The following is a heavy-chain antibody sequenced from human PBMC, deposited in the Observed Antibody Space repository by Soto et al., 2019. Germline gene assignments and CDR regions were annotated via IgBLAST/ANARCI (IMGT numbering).Heavy chain of an antibody. CDR2: MFYTGSS. V-gene: IGHV4-39*01. CDR3: ARHTNWNYQVDP. Sequence: LPCVVSGDSISSVSHYWGWIRQPPGKGLEWIGSMFYTGSSYYNPSLKSRVTMSLDTSRNEFSLQLSSVTAADTAVYYCARHTNWNYQVDPWGQGSLVTVSS. D-gene: IGHD1-7*01. CDR1: GDSISSVSHY. J-gene: IGHJ5*02.